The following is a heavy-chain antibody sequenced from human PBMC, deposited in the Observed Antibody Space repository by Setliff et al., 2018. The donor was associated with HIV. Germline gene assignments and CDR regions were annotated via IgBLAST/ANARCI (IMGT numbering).Heavy chain of an antibody. V-gene: IGHV3-23*01. Sequence: ETLRLSCAASGFTFTSYAMNWVRQAPGKGLEWVSGISGSGGGTYYADSVKGRFTISRDNSQNALYLQMDSLRAEDTAVYHCAKLREGHVYSQYDSWGHGTLVTVSS. CDR2: ISGSGGGT. D-gene: IGHD2-21*01. CDR3: AKLREGHVYSQYDS. J-gene: IGHJ5*01. CDR1: GFTFTSYA.